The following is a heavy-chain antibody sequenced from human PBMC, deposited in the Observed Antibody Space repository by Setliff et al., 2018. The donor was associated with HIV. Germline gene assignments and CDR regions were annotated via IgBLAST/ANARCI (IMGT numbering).Heavy chain of an antibody. V-gene: IGHV4-59*01. CDR3: ASEKVAWTVSDSFFEF. D-gene: IGHD2-15*01. Sequence: KPSETLSLTCSVSGVSMTNNYWTWIRQSPGKGLEWIGYVHYSGNTRYNPSLKSRVTISVDTSKNKFSLKLSSVTAADTAVYYCASEKVAWTVSDSFFEFWGQGVPVTVS. J-gene: IGHJ4*02. CDR1: GVSMTNNY. CDR2: VHYSGNT.